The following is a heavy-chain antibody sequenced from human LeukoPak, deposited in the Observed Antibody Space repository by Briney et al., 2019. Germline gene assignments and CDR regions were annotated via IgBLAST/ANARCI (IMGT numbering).Heavy chain of an antibody. Sequence: GRSLRLSCAASEFTFNNHDMHWVPQAPGKGLEWVGAISYDGRNKYYADSVKGRFTISRDNSKNTLNLQMNSLRTEDTAVFYCAKPRDIDSWAFDVWGQGTMVTVSS. V-gene: IGHV3-30*18. CDR2: ISYDGRNK. J-gene: IGHJ3*01. CDR3: AKPRDIDSWAFDV. D-gene: IGHD2-15*01. CDR1: EFTFNNHD.